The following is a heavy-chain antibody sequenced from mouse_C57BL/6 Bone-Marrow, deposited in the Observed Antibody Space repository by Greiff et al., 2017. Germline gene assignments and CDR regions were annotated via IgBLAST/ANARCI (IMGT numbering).Heavy chain of an antibody. V-gene: IGHV1-4*01. J-gene: IGHJ3*01. CDR2: INPSSGYT. D-gene: IGHD2-3*01. CDR1: GYTFTSYT. Sequence: VKLVESGAELARPGASVKMSCKASGYTFTSYTMHWVKQRPGQGLEWIGYINPSSGYTKYNQKFKDKATLTADKSSSTAYLQLSSLTSEDSAVYYCARRWLLRGAWFAYWGQGTLVTVSA. CDR3: ARRWLLRGAWFAY.